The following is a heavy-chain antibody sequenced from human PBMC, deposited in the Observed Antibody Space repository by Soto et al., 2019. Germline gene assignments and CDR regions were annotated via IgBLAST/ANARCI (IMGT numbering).Heavy chain of an antibody. Sequence: QVQLVESGGGVVQPGRSLRLSCAASGFTFSSYAMHGVRQAPGKGLEWVAVISYDGSNKYYADSVKGRFTISRDNSKNTVYLQMNSLRAEDKAVYYCARGLYSSGYYSYYYGMDVWGQGTTVTVSS. CDR1: GFTFSSYA. D-gene: IGHD2-15*01. V-gene: IGHV3-30-3*01. J-gene: IGHJ6*02. CDR2: ISYDGSNK. CDR3: ARGLYSSGYYSYYYGMDV.